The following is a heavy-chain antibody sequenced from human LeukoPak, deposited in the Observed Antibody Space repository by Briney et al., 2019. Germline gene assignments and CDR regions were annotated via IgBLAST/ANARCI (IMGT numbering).Heavy chain of an antibody. CDR2: IYYSGST. Sequence: SETLSLTCTVSGGSISSYYWSWIRQPPGKGLEWIGYIYYSGSTNYNPSLKSRVTISVDTSKNQFSLKLSSVTAADTAVYYCARGDYSVSGTSFYYYGMDVWGQGTTVTVSS. D-gene: IGHD3-10*01. J-gene: IGHJ6*02. CDR1: GGSISSYY. V-gene: IGHV4-59*12. CDR3: ARGDYSVSGTSFYYYGMDV.